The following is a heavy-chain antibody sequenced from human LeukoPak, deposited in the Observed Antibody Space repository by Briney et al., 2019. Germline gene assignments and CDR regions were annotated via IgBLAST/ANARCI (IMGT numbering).Heavy chain of an antibody. J-gene: IGHJ3*02. D-gene: IGHD3-9*01. CDR2: IIPIFGTA. Sequence: ASVKVSCKASGGTFSSYAISWVRQAPGQGLEWMGGIIPIFGTANYAQKFQGRVTITTDESPSTAYMELSSLRSEDTAVYYCARGDYDILTGYLAPGAFDIWGQGTMVTVSS. V-gene: IGHV1-69*05. CDR3: ARGDYDILTGYLAPGAFDI. CDR1: GGTFSSYA.